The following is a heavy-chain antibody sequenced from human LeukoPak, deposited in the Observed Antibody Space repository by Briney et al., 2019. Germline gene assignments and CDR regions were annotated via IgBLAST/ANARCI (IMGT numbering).Heavy chain of an antibody. Sequence: ASVKVSCKASGYTFTGYYMHWVRQAPGQGLEWMGWINPNSGGTSYAQKFQGRVTMTRDTSISTAYMELSRLRSDDTAVYYCARGQGVAVAGTGVDWGQGTLVTVSS. V-gene: IGHV1-2*02. CDR1: GYTFTGYY. CDR2: INPNSGGT. D-gene: IGHD6-19*01. CDR3: ARGQGVAVAGTGVD. J-gene: IGHJ4*02.